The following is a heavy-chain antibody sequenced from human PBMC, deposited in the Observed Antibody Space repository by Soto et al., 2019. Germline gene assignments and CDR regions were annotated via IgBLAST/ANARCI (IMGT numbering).Heavy chain of an antibody. CDR2: IYQSGCT. V-gene: IGHV4-4*02. J-gene: IGHJ6*02. D-gene: IGHD6-25*01. Sequence: PSETLSLTCAVSGGSISSSNWSSRLRQPPGEGLEWNWEIYQSGCTNYNLAFKSRCTISVEKSTNQFCLKLSYVTATDTALYYCARVGSGIGIAASGSRTPNLKYYYYYGLDVWGRGTTVTVSS. CDR3: ARVGSGIGIAASGSRTPNLKYYYYYGLDV. CDR1: GGSISSSNW.